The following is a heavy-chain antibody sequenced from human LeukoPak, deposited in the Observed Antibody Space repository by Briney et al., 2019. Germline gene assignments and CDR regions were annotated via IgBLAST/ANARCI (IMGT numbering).Heavy chain of an antibody. D-gene: IGHD6-13*01. V-gene: IGHV4-34*01. CDR3: ARGTAGKGDYFDY. CDR2: INHSGST. CDR1: GGSFSGYY. J-gene: IGHJ4*02. Sequence: SETLSLTCAVYGGSFSGYYWSWIRQPPGEGLEWIGEINHSGSTNYNPSLKSRVTISVDTSKNQFSLKLSSVTAADTAVYYCARGTAGKGDYFDYWGQGTLVTVSS.